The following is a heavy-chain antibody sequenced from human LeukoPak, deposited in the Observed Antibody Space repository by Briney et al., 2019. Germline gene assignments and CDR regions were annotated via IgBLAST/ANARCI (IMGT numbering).Heavy chain of an antibody. V-gene: IGHV3-23*01. CDR3: ATDSQGRRFWQQLSPNYYYGMDV. CDR1: GFTFSSSA. Sequence: GGSLRLSCAASGFTFSSSAMSWVRQAPGKGLEWVSAISNNGGYTYYADSVQGRFTISRDNSKSTLCLQMNSLRAEDTAVYYCATDSQGRRFWQQLSPNYYYGMDVWGQGTTVTVSS. J-gene: IGHJ6*02. CDR2: ISNNGGYT. D-gene: IGHD6-13*01.